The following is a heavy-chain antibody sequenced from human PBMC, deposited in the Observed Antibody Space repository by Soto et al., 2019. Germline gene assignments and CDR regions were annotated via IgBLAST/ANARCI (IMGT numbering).Heavy chain of an antibody. CDR2: ISYDGSNK. Sequence: QVQLVESGGGVVQPGRSLRLSCAASGFTFSSYGMHWVRQAPGKGLEWVAVISYDGSNKYYADSVKGRFTISRDNSKNTLYLQMNSLRAEDTAVYYCAKDLDSSTGMDVWGQGTTDTVSS. V-gene: IGHV3-30*18. D-gene: IGHD6-13*01. J-gene: IGHJ6*02. CDR3: AKDLDSSTGMDV. CDR1: GFTFSSYG.